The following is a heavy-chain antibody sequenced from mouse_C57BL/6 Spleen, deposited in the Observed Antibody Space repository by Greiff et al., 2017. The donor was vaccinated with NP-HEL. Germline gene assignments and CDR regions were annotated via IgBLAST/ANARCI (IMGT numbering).Heavy chain of an antibody. CDR3: ARSGYSNSPYYFDY. CDR2: IDPANGNT. V-gene: IGHV14-3*01. J-gene: IGHJ2*01. D-gene: IGHD2-5*01. CDR1: GFHIKNTY. Sequence: EVQLQQSVAELVRPGASVKLSCTASGFHIKNTYMHWVKQRPEQGLEWIGRIDPANGNTKYAPKFQGKATITADTSSNTAYLQLSSLTSEDTAIDYCARSGYSNSPYYFDYWGQGTTLTVSS.